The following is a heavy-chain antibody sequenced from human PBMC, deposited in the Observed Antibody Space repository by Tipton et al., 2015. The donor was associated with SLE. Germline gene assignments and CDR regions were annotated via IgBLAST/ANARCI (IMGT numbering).Heavy chain of an antibody. CDR2: INHSGST. Sequence: LRLSCAVYGGSFSGYYWSWIRQPPGKGLEWIGEINHSGSTNYNPSLKSRVTISVDTSKNQFSLKLSSVTAADTAVYYCARVARDWYFDLWGRGTLVTVSS. CDR3: ARVARDWYFDL. CDR1: GGSFSGYY. V-gene: IGHV4-34*01. J-gene: IGHJ2*01.